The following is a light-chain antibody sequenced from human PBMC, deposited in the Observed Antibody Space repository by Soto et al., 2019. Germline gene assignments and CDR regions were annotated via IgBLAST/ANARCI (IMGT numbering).Light chain of an antibody. CDR2: EVT. J-gene: IGLJ3*02. CDR1: SNDVGGYNY. V-gene: IGLV2-14*01. Sequence: QSALTQPASVSGSPGQSITISCTGTSNDVGGYNYVSWYQQHPGKAPKLMISEVTNRPSGVSNRFSGSKSGNTASLTISWLQAEDEADYYCSSYTTSSVWMFGGGTKLTVL. CDR3: SSYTTSSVWM.